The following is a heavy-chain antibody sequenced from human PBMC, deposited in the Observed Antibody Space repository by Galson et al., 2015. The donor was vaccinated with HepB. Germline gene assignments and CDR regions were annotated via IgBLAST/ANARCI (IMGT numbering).Heavy chain of an antibody. Sequence: SVKVSCKASGYTFTSYGISWVRQAPGQGLEWMGWISAYNGNTNYAQKLQGRVTMTTDTSTSTAYMELRSLRSDDTAVYYCARDLGSGSPHTAAPFDYWGQGTLVTVSS. CDR2: ISAYNGNT. D-gene: IGHD6-13*01. CDR3: ARDLGSGSPHTAAPFDY. J-gene: IGHJ4*02. V-gene: IGHV1-18*04. CDR1: GYTFTSYG.